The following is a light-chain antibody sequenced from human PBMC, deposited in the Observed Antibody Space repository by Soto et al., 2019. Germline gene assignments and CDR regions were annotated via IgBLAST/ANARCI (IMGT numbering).Light chain of an antibody. CDR1: QSVSSSY. Sequence: EIVLTQSPGTLSLSPGERATLSCRASQSVSSSYLAWYQQKPGQAPRLLLYGASSRATGIPDRFSGSGSGTDFTLTLNRLEPEDFAVYYCQQYVDSPRTFGQGTTVDIK. J-gene: IGKJ1*01. CDR3: QQYVDSPRT. CDR2: GAS. V-gene: IGKV3-20*01.